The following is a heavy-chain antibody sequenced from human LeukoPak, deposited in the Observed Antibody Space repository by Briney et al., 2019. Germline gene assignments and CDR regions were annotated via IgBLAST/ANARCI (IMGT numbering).Heavy chain of an antibody. CDR2: IWYDGSNK. J-gene: IGHJ6*03. V-gene: IGHV3-33*08. CDR1: GFTFSSYG. D-gene: IGHD1-26*01. CDR3: ARDLNSGSYYYMDV. Sequence: HPGGSLRLSCAASGFTFSSYGMHWVRQAPGKGLEWVAVIWYDGSNKYYADSVKGRFTISRDNSKNTLYLQMNSLRAEDTAVYYCARDLNSGSYYYMDVWGKGTTVTVFS.